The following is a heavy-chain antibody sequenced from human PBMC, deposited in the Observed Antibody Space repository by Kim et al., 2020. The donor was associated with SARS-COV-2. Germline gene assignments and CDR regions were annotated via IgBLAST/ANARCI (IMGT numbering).Heavy chain of an antibody. Sequence: GGSLRLSFAASGFTFSSYWMSWVRQAPGKGLEWVANIKQDGSEKYYVDSVKGRFTISRDNAKNSLYLQMNSLRAEDTAVYYCSRDSVVVPAARGRFYYYGMDVWGQGTTVTVSS. V-gene: IGHV3-7*01. J-gene: IGHJ6*02. CDR2: IKQDGSEK. CDR3: SRDSVVVPAARGRFYYYGMDV. CDR1: GFTFSSYW. D-gene: IGHD2-2*01.